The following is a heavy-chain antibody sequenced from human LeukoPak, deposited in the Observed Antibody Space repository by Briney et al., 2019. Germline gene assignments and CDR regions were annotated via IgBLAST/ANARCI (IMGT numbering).Heavy chain of an antibody. D-gene: IGHD2-2*01. J-gene: IGHJ5*02. CDR2: IDPSNSYT. CDR1: GYSFISYW. CDR3: ARHWGYCTSTSCPNWFDP. V-gene: IGHV5-10-1*01. Sequence: GESLKISCKGSGYSFISYWISWVRQMPGKGLEWMGNIDPSNSYTNYSPSFQGHVTISADKSISTAYLQWSSLKASDTATYYCARHWGYCTSTSCPNWFDPWGQGTLVTVSS.